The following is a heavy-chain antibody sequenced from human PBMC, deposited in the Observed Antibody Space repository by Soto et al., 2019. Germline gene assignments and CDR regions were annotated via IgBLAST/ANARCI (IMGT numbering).Heavy chain of an antibody. CDR2: IWYDGSNK. CDR1: GFTFSSYG. D-gene: IGHD2-21*02. CDR3: ARGDRGAFDL. Sequence: XXSLRLSCAASGFTFSSYGMHWVRQAPGKGLEWVAVIWYDGSNKYYADSVKGRFTISRDNSKNTLYLQMNSLRAEDTAVYYCARGDRGAFDLWGQGTMVTVSS. V-gene: IGHV3-33*01. J-gene: IGHJ3*01.